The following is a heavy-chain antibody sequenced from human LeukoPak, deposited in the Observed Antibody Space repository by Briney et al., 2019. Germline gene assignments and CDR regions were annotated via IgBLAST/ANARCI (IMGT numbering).Heavy chain of an antibody. V-gene: IGHV3-33*06. CDR1: GFNFSDYG. CDR3: AKDSMGSGSYYSYPDY. Sequence: PGGSMRLSCAASGFNFSDYGMHWVRQAPGKGLEWVAVIWYDGSNKYYADSVRGRFTISRDNSKNMLYLQMNSLRAEDTAGYYCAKDSMGSGSYYSYPDYWGQGTLVTVSS. CDR2: IWYDGSNK. J-gene: IGHJ4*02. D-gene: IGHD3-10*01.